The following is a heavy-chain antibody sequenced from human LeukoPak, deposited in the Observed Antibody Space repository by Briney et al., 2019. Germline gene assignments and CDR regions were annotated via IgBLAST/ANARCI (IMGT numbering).Heavy chain of an antibody. CDR3: ARSPSELTTVTTPPAYYYYMDV. J-gene: IGHJ6*03. V-gene: IGHV1-69*13. CDR2: IIPIFGAA. Sequence: GASVKVSCKASGGTFSSYAISWVRQAPGQGLEWMGGIIPIFGAANYAQKFQGRVTITADESTSTAYMELSSLRSEDTAVYYCARSPSELTTVTTPPAYYYYMDVWGKGTTVTISS. D-gene: IGHD4-17*01. CDR1: GGTFSSYA.